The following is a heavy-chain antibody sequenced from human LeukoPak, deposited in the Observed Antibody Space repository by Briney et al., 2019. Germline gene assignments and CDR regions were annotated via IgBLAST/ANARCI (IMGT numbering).Heavy chain of an antibody. CDR1: GGSISSGGYY. D-gene: IGHD3-22*01. Sequence: SETLSLTCTVSGGSISSGGYYWSWIRQHPGKGLEWIGYIYYSGSTYYNPSLKSRVTISVDTSKNQLSLKLSSVTAADTAVYYCARAADSSGYQYYFDYWGQGTLVTVSS. V-gene: IGHV4-31*03. CDR2: IYYSGST. J-gene: IGHJ4*02. CDR3: ARAADSSGYQYYFDY.